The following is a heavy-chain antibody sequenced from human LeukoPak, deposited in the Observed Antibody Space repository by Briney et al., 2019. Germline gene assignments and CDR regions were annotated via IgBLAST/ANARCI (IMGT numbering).Heavy chain of an antibody. Sequence: SETLSLTCTVSGGSISSRSYYWGWIRQPPGKGLEWIGSIYYSGSTYYNPSLKSRVTISIDTSKNQFSLKLTSVTAADTAVYYCARLLGQQLVDPWGQGTLVTVSS. V-gene: IGHV4-39*01. CDR2: IYYSGST. J-gene: IGHJ5*02. D-gene: IGHD6-13*01. CDR1: GGSISSRSYY. CDR3: ARLLGQQLVDP.